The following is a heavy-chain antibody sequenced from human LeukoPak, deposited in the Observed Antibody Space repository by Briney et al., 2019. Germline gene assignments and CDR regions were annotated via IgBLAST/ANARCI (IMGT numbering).Heavy chain of an antibody. D-gene: IGHD2-15*01. J-gene: IGHJ4*02. CDR3: ARRGYCSGGTCFSAPFDY. Sequence: GESLKISCEGSGYSFSTYWIGWVRQMPGKGLEWVGIIYPGDSDTRYSPSFQGQVTISADKSISTAYLQWSSLKASDTAMYYCARRGYCSGGTCFSAPFDYWGQGTLVTVSS. CDR1: GYSFSTYW. CDR2: IYPGDSDT. V-gene: IGHV5-51*01.